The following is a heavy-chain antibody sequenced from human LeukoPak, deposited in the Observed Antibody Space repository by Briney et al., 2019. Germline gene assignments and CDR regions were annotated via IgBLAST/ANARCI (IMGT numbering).Heavy chain of an antibody. J-gene: IGHJ6*03. CDR2: ISGSGGST. CDR3: AKAYGGGYLYYVDV. D-gene: IGHD5-18*01. Sequence: PRGSLRLSCAASGFTFSRYAMSWVRQTPGKGLEWVSAISGSGGSTYYEDSVKCRFTISVDNSKNTLYLQMNSLRAEDTAVYYCAKAYGGGYLYYVDVWGKGTTVAVSS. CDR1: GFTFSRYA. V-gene: IGHV3-23*01.